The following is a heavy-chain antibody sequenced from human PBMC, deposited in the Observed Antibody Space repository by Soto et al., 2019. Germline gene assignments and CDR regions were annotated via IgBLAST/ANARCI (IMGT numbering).Heavy chain of an antibody. V-gene: IGHV3-33*01. J-gene: IGHJ4*02. D-gene: IGHD3-10*01. Sequence: QVQLVESGGGVVQPGRSLRLSCAASGFAFSTYAMHWVRQAPGSGLAWVAVIWYEGSNKYYADSVKGRFTISRDNSKNTLYLQMNSLRAEDPAVYYCARDNYGSGKSVDYWGQGTLVTVSS. CDR3: ARDNYGSGKSVDY. CDR1: GFAFSTYA. CDR2: IWYEGSNK.